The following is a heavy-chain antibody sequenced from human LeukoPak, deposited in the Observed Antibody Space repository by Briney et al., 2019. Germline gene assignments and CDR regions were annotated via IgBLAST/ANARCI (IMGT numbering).Heavy chain of an antibody. J-gene: IGHJ4*02. Sequence: SETLSLTCAVYGGSFSGYYWSWIRQPPGKGLEWIGEINHSGSTNYNPSLKSRVTISVDTSKNQFSLKLSSVTAADAAVYYCARQFAGTPPFDYWGQGTLVTVSS. CDR1: GGSFSGYY. D-gene: IGHD1-1*01. CDR3: ARQFAGTPPFDY. V-gene: IGHV4-34*01. CDR2: INHSGST.